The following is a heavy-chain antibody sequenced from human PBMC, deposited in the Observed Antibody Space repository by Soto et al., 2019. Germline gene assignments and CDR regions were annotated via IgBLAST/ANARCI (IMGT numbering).Heavy chain of an antibody. CDR2: INHSGST. CDR1: GGSFSGYY. D-gene: IGHD3-22*01. J-gene: IGHJ4*02. CDR3: ARGISMIVVVIRAGYYFDY. Sequence: QVQLQQWGAGLLKPSETLSLTCAVYGGSFSGYYWSWIRQPPGKGLEWIGEINHSGSTNYNPSLKSRVTISVDTSKNQFSLKLSSVTAADTAVYYCARGISMIVVVIRAGYYFDYWGQGTLVTVSS. V-gene: IGHV4-34*01.